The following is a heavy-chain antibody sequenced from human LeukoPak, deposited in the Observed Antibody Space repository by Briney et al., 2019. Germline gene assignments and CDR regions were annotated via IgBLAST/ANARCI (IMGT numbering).Heavy chain of an antibody. J-gene: IGHJ3*02. CDR3: ARGPYGSGSYFGAFDI. CDR2: ISSSSSTI. D-gene: IGHD3-10*01. Sequence: GGSLRLSCAASGFTFSSYSMNWVRQAPGKGLEWVSYISSSSSTIYYADSVKGRFTISRDNAKNSLYLQMNSLRDEDTAVYYCARGPYGSGSYFGAFDIWGQGTMVTVSS. CDR1: GFTFSSYS. V-gene: IGHV3-48*02.